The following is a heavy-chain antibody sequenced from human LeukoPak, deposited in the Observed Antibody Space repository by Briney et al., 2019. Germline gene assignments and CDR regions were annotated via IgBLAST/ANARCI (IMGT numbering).Heavy chain of an antibody. CDR1: GFTFSSYG. CDR3: AKTYYYDSSGYYSEGFDY. J-gene: IGHJ4*02. V-gene: IGHV3-30*18. Sequence: PGGSLRLSCAASGFTFSSYGMHWVRQAPGKGLEWVAVISYDGSNKYYADSVKGRFTISRDNSKNTLYLQMNSLRAEDTAVYYCAKTYYYDSSGYYSEGFDYWGQGTLVTVSS. D-gene: IGHD3-22*01. CDR2: ISYDGSNK.